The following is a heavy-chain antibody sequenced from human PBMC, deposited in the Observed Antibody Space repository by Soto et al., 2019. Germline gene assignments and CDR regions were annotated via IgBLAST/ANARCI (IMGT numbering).Heavy chain of an antibody. J-gene: IGHJ4*02. CDR1: GGSFSGYY. Sequence: LSLTCAVYGGSFSGYYWGWIRQPPGKGLEWIGEINHSGSTNYNPSLKSRVTISVDTSKNQFSLKLSSVTAADTAVYYCARVSWYSSGSLDYWGQGTLVTVSS. V-gene: IGHV4-34*01. CDR2: INHSGST. D-gene: IGHD6-19*01. CDR3: ARVSWYSSGSLDY.